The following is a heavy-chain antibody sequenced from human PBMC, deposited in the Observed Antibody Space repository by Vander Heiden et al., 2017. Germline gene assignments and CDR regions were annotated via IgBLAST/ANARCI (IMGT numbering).Heavy chain of an antibody. J-gene: IGHJ4*02. CDR1: GFTFSSYA. CDR2: ISGSGGST. CDR3: AKESGYEGLFDY. Sequence: EVQLLESGGGLVQPGGSLRLSCAASGFTFSSYAMGWVRQAPGKGLEWVSAISGSGGSTFYADSGKGRFTISRDNSKNTLYLQMNSLRAEDTAVFYCAKESGYEGLFDYWGQGTLVTVSS. V-gene: IGHV3-23*01. D-gene: IGHD5-12*01.